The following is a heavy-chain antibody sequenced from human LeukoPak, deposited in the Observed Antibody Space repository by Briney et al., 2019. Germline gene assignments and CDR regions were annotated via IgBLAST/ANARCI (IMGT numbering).Heavy chain of an antibody. V-gene: IGHV3-21*01. J-gene: IGHJ4*02. D-gene: IGHD5-12*01. Sequence: TGGSLRLSCEASGFTFSSYNTNWVRQAPGKGLEWVSSISSGSRYIYYGDAVKGRFTISRDNAKNSLYLQMNSLRAEDTAVYYCARGGSYEEAFDYWGQGTLVTVSS. CDR3: ARGGSYEEAFDY. CDR1: GFTFSSYN. CDR2: ISSGSRYI.